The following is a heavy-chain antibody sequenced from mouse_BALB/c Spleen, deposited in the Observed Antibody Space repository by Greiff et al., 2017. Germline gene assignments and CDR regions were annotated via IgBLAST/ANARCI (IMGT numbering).Heavy chain of an antibody. CDR1: GFAFSSYD. J-gene: IGHJ3*01. V-gene: IGHV5-12-1*01. CDR2: ISSGGGST. CDR3: ARHRDYYGSSYDFAY. Sequence: EVQRVESGGGLVKPGGSLKLSCAASGFAFSSYDMSWVRQTPEKRLEWVAYISSGGGSTYYPDTVKGRFTISRDNAKNTLYLQMSSLKSEDTAMYYCARHRDYYGSSYDFAYWGQGTLVTVSA. D-gene: IGHD1-1*01.